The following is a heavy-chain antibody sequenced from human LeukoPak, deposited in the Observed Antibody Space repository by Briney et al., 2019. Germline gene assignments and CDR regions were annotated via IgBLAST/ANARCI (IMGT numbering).Heavy chain of an antibody. V-gene: IGHV3-74*01. D-gene: IGHD2-21*01. Sequence: GGSLRLSCAASGFTFSSYWMHWVRQVPGKGLVWVSRINSDGSNTRYADSVKGRFTISRDNAKNSLYLQMNSLRAEDTAVYYCATKKVATGDWYFDPWGQGTLVTVSS. J-gene: IGHJ5*02. CDR1: GFTFSSYW. CDR3: ATKKVATGDWYFDP. CDR2: INSDGSNT.